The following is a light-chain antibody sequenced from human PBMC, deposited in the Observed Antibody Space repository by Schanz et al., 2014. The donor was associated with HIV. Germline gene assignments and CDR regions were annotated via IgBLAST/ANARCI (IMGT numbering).Light chain of an antibody. CDR2: GTH. V-gene: IGLV1-51*01. CDR1: AFNVGQNY. J-gene: IGLJ2*01. CDR3: TTWDSTLSAVV. Sequence: QSVLTQPPSVSAAPGQRVTISCSGSAFNVGQNYVSWYQQLPGTAPKLLIYGTHDRLSEIPDRFSGSKTGTSATLAIVGLQTEDEDDYYCTTWDSTLSAVVFGGGTKLTVL.